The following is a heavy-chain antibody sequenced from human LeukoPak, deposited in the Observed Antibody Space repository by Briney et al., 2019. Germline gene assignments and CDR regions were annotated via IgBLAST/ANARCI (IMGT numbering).Heavy chain of an antibody. CDR3: ARHDYDSSGYHHGFDI. V-gene: IGHV4-59*08. CDR2: IYYSGKT. J-gene: IGHJ3*02. Sequence: SDTLSLTCTVSGGYISSFYWTLIRQPPGEGLELDGYIYYSGKTNYNPSLESRVTISVDTSKNQFSLKLRSVTAADTAIYYCARHDYDSSGYHHGFDIWGQGTMVTVSS. D-gene: IGHD3-22*01. CDR1: GGYISSFY.